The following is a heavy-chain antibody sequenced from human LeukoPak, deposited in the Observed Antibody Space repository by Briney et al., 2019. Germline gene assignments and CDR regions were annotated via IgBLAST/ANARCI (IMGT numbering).Heavy chain of an antibody. CDR3: AEAPGYNRAFDI. Sequence: GASVKVSCKASGYTFTSYGISWVRQAPGQGLEWMGIINPSGGSTSYAQKFQGRVTMTRDTSTSTVYMELSSLRSEDTAVYYCAEAPGYNRAFDIWGQGTMVTVSS. V-gene: IGHV1-46*01. CDR1: GYTFTSYG. J-gene: IGHJ3*02. D-gene: IGHD1-14*01. CDR2: INPSGGST.